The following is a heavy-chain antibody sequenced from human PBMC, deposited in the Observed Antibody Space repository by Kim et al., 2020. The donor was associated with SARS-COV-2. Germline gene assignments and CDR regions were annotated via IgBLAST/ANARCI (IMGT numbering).Heavy chain of an antibody. J-gene: IGHJ6*02. V-gene: IGHV4-59*01. CDR3: ARDPQLDV. CDR2: SGST. Sequence: SGSTNYNPSLKSRVTISVDTSKNQFSLKLSSVTAADTAVYYCARDPQLDVWGQGTTVTVSS.